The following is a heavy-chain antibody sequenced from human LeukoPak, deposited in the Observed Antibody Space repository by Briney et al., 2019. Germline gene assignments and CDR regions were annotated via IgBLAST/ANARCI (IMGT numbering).Heavy chain of an antibody. CDR3: ARQDEVAAIWY. CDR1: SGSISSSSYY. CDR2: IYYSGST. D-gene: IGHD2-15*01. V-gene: IGHV4-39*01. Sequence: SETLSLTCTVSSGSISSSSYYWRWIRQPPGKGLEWIGSIYYSGSTYYNPSLKSRVTISVDTSKNQFSLKLSSVTAADTAVYYCARQDEVAAIWYWGQGTLVTVSS. J-gene: IGHJ4*02.